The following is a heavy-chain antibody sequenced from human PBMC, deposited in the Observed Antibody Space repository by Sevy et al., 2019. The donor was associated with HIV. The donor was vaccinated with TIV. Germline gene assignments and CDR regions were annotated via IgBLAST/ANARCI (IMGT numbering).Heavy chain of an antibody. J-gene: IGHJ6*02. V-gene: IGHV3-21*01. D-gene: IGHD3-9*01. CDR2: ISSSSSYI. CDR1: GFTFSSYS. Sequence: GGSLRLSCAASGFTFSSYSMNWVRQAPGKGLEWVSSISSSSSYIYYADSVKGRFTISRDNAKNSLYLQTNSLRAEDTAVYYCARDTRAGLGMDVWGQGTTVTVSS. CDR3: ARDTRAGLGMDV.